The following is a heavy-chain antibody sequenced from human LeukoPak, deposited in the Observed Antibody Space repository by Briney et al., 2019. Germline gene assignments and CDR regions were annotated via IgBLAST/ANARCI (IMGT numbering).Heavy chain of an antibody. V-gene: IGHV4-39*01. J-gene: IGHJ5*02. CDR1: GGSISSSTYY. D-gene: IGHD4-11*01. CDR3: ARHPLTTFGGPRNWFDP. CDR2: IHYSGST. Sequence: SETLSLTCTVSGGSISSSTYYWGWIRQPPGKGLEWIGSIHYSGSTYYNPSLKRRVTISVDTSKNQFSLKLSSVTAADTAVYYCARHPLTTFGGPRNWFDPWGQGTLVTVSS.